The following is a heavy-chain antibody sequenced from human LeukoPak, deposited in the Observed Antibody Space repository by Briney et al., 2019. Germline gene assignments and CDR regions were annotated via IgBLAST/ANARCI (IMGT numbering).Heavy chain of an antibody. Sequence: SETLSLTCDVSGSSVASTNWWTWVRQPPGKVLEWIGEVHLDGRTNYNPSLKSRLIMSVDLPENHISLKLTSVTAADTAVYYCAREGGFYRPLDYSGQGTLVTVSS. V-gene: IGHV4-4*02. D-gene: IGHD3-3*01. CDR2: VHLDGRT. J-gene: IGHJ4*02. CDR3: AREGGFYRPLDY. CDR1: GSSVASTNW.